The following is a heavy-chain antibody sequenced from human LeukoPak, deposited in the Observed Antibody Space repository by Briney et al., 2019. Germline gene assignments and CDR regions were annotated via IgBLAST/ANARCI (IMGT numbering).Heavy chain of an antibody. V-gene: IGHV3-30*18. J-gene: IGHJ4*02. CDR2: ISYDGSNK. CDR1: GFTFSSYG. D-gene: IGHD6-6*01. Sequence: PGGSLRLSCAASGFTFSSYGMHWVRQAPGKGLEWVAVISYDGSNKYYADSVKGRFTISRDNSKNTLYLQMNSLRAEDTAVYYCAKSLEYSSSSGYWGQGTLVTVSS. CDR3: AKSLEYSSSSGY.